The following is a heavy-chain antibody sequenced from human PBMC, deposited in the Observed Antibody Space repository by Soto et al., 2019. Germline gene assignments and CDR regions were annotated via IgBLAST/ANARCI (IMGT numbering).Heavy chain of an antibody. V-gene: IGHV3-23*01. J-gene: IGHJ4*02. Sequence: GGSLRLSCAASGFTFSSYAMSWVRQAPGKGLEWVSAISGSGGSTYYADSVKGRFTISRDNSKNTLYLQMNSLRAEDTAVYYCAKPNYYDSSGYPDYWGQGTLVTVPQ. D-gene: IGHD3-22*01. CDR3: AKPNYYDSSGYPDY. CDR1: GFTFSSYA. CDR2: ISGSGGST.